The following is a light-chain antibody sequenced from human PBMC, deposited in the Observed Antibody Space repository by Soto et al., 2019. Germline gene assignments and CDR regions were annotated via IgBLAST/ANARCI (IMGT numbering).Light chain of an antibody. CDR3: QQYGSSPFT. CDR1: QSVTINY. V-gene: IGKV3-20*01. J-gene: IGKJ3*01. Sequence: EIVLTQSPGTLSLSPGERATLSCRASQSVTINYLAWYQQKPGQAPRLLVYGASTRATGIPDRFSGSGSGTDFTLTINRLEPEHFAVYYCQQYGSSPFTFGPGTKVDIK. CDR2: GAS.